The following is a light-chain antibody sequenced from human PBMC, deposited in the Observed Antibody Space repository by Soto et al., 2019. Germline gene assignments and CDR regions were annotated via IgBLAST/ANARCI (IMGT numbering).Light chain of an antibody. J-gene: IGKJ1*01. CDR3: MQPLQAWT. CDR2: LGS. V-gene: IGKV2-28*01. Sequence: EIVLTQSPLSLHVTPGEPATISCRAIQSLLQSSGHNFLDWYLQKPGQSPXLLIYLGSNRASGVPDRFSGSGSGTDFTLKISRVEAEDVGVYFCMQPLQAWTFGQGTKVDIK. CDR1: QSLLQSSGHNF.